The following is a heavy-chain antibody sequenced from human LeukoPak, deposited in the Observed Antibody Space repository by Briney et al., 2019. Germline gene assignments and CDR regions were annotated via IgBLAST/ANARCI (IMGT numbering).Heavy chain of an antibody. Sequence: GGSLRLSCAASGFTFSTYAMSWVRQAPGKGLEWVSAISGRKTYYADSVKGRFTISRDNSKNTLYLQMNSLRVEDTAIYYCAKEESFGRTPSADYWGQGTLVTVSS. CDR1: GFTFSTYA. CDR2: ISGRKT. CDR3: AKEESFGRTPSADY. V-gene: IGHV3-23*01. J-gene: IGHJ4*02. D-gene: IGHD2/OR15-2a*01.